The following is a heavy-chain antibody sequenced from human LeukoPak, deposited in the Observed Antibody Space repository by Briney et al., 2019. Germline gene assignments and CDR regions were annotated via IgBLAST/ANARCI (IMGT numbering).Heavy chain of an antibody. D-gene: IGHD3-16*01. CDR2: INPNMGGT. CDR3: ARRGLRLGELTADYYFDY. J-gene: IGHJ4*02. Sequence: AAVKVSCKASGYTFTGYYMHWVRQTPGQGLEWMGWINPNMGGTKHAQKFQGRVTMTRDTSISTAYMELSRLSSDGTAVYYCARRGLRLGELTADYYFDYWGQGTLVTVSS. V-gene: IGHV1-2*02. CDR1: GYTFTGYY.